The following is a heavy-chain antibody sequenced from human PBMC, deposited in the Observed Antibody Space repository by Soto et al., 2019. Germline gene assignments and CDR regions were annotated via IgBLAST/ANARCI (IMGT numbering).Heavy chain of an antibody. V-gene: IGHV3-30-3*01. D-gene: IGHD2-15*01. CDR3: ARAGRPDIVAPMYYYGIDV. CDR1: GFTFSSYA. Sequence: GGSLRLSCAASGFTFSSYAMHWVRQAPGKGLEWVAVISYDGSNKYYADSVKGGFTISKDNSKKSLYLQMNSPRAEATAVYYCARAGRPDIVAPMYYYGIDVWGQGTTVTVSS. J-gene: IGHJ6*02. CDR2: ISYDGSNK.